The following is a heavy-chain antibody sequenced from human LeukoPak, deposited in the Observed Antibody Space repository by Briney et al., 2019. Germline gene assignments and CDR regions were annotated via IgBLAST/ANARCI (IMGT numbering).Heavy chain of an antibody. Sequence: GGSLRLSCAASGFTFSTYAMSWVRQAPGKGLEWVSAISGSGGSTYYADSVKGRFTISRDNSKSTLYLQMNSLRAEDTAIYYCAKRGMTTIKEGFDYWGQGTLVTVPS. CDR2: ISGSGGST. D-gene: IGHD5-24*01. CDR3: AKRGMTTIKEGFDY. CDR1: GFTFSTYA. J-gene: IGHJ4*02. V-gene: IGHV3-23*01.